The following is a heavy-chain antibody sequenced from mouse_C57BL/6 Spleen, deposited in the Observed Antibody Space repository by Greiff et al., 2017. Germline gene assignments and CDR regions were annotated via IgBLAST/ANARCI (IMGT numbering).Heavy chain of an antibody. Sequence: EVQLVESGGGLVQPKGSLKLSCAASGFSFNTYAMNWVRQAPGKGLEWVARIRSKSNNYATYYADSVKDRFTISRDDSESMLYLQMNNLKTEDTAMYYCVASSGYTWFAYWGQGTLVTVSA. J-gene: IGHJ3*01. V-gene: IGHV10-1*01. CDR1: GFSFNTYA. CDR2: IRSKSNNYAT. CDR3: VASSGYTWFAY. D-gene: IGHD3-2*02.